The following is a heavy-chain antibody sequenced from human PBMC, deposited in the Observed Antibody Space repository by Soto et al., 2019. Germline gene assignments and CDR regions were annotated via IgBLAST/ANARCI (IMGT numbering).Heavy chain of an antibody. CDR3: ARYMSLSAHQYGLDV. J-gene: IGHJ6*02. D-gene: IGHD1-20*01. V-gene: IGHV5-51*01. Sequence: SLKISCKGSGYSFATFWIGWVRQMPGRGLELMGSIYPGDSLTRSSPSLRGQVTFSVDKSNNTAYLQWSSLEASDTAVYFCARYMSLSAHQYGLDVWGQGTSVTVSS. CDR2: IYPGDSLT. CDR1: GYSFATFW.